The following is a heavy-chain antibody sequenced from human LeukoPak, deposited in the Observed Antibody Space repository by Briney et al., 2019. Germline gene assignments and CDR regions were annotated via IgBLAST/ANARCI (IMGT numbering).Heavy chain of an antibody. V-gene: IGHV4-39*07. CDR1: GGSISSSSYY. CDR2: IYYSGST. Sequence: SETLSLTCTVSGGSISSSSYYWGWIRQPPGKGLEWIGSIYYSGSTYYNPSLKSRVTISVDTSKNQFSLKLSSVTAADTAVYYCARLTQVATISYFDYWGQGTLVTVSS. J-gene: IGHJ4*02. D-gene: IGHD5-12*01. CDR3: ARLTQVATISYFDY.